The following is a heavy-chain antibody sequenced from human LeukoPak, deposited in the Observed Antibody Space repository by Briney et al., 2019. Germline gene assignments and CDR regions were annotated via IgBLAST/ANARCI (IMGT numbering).Heavy chain of an antibody. J-gene: IGHJ4*02. Sequence: ASVKVSCKASGFTFTSSAVQWVRQARGQRLEWIGWIVVGSGNTNYAQKFQGRVTITADKSTSTAYMELSSLRSEDTAVYYCARNSPLSYCSGGSCYPFFDYWGQGTLVTVSS. V-gene: IGHV1-58*01. CDR1: GFTFTSSA. D-gene: IGHD2-15*01. CDR2: IVVGSGNT. CDR3: ARNSPLSYCSGGSCYPFFDY.